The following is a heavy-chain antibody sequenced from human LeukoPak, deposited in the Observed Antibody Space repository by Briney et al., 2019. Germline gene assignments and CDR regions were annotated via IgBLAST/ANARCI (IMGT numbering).Heavy chain of an antibody. Sequence: PSETLSLTCTVSGGSISSYYWSWIRQPPGKGLEWIGYIYYSGSTNYNPSLKSRVTISVDTSKNQFSLKLSSVTAADTAVYYCARGVHYYGSGSYYLGYYYYMDVWGKGTTVTVSS. J-gene: IGHJ6*03. CDR2: IYYSGST. D-gene: IGHD3-10*01. V-gene: IGHV4-59*01. CDR3: ARGVHYYGSGSYYLGYYYYMDV. CDR1: GGSISSYY.